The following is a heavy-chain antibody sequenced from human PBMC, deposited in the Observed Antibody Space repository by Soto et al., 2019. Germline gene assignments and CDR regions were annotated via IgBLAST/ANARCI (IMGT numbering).Heavy chain of an antibody. V-gene: IGHV6-1*01. Sequence: LSLTCVISGDSVSTNSAAWNWIRQSPSRGLEWLGRTYFWSRWKNDYAESVKSRITVNADASKNQFFLHLDSVTSEDTGVYYCARGRPSYYAMDVWGQGTSVTVSS. CDR2: TYFWSRWKN. CDR3: ARGRPSYYAMDV. CDR1: GDSVSTNSAA. J-gene: IGHJ6*02.